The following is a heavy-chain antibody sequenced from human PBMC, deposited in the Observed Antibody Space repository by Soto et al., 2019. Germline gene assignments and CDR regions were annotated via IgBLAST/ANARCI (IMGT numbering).Heavy chain of an antibody. Sequence: PGGSLRLSCAASGFTFSSYAMSWVRQAPGKGLEWVAVISYDGSNKYYADSVKGRFTISRDNSKNTLYLQMNSLRAEDTAVYYCARFCISTSCYASFDYWGQGTLVTVSS. V-gene: IGHV3-30-3*01. D-gene: IGHD2-2*01. CDR3: ARFCISTSCYASFDY. CDR1: GFTFSSYA. J-gene: IGHJ4*02. CDR2: ISYDGSNK.